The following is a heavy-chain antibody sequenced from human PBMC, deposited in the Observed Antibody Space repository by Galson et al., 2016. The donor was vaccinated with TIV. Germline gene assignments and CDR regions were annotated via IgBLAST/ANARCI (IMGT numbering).Heavy chain of an antibody. J-gene: IGHJ4*02. CDR2: IYWNDDK. V-gene: IGHV2-5*01. D-gene: IGHD2-2*01. CDR3: AHSRGPDIEYCSVNSCPHGVYDK. CDR1: GFSLSSSGVG. Sequence: PALVKPTQTLTLTCTFSGFSLSSSGVGVGWIRQPPGKAPEWLALIYWNDDKRYSPSPNTRLTITKDTSRNQVVLTMTNVDPEDTATYYFAHSRGPDIEYCSVNSCPHGVYDKWGQGTLVTVSS.